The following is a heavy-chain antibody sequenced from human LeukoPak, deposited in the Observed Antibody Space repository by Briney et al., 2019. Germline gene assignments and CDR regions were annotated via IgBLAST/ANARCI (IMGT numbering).Heavy chain of an antibody. CDR2: MNPNSGNT. CDR1: GYTFTSYD. J-gene: IGHJ6*03. V-gene: IGHV1-8*01. CDR3: ARRGPDSSSWYPYYYYYYYMDV. D-gene: IGHD6-13*01. Sequence: ASVKVSCKASGYTFTSYDINWVRQATGQGLEWMGWMNPNSGNTGYAQKFQGSVTMTRNTSISTAYMELSSLRSEDTAVYYCARRGPDSSSWYPYYYYYYYMDVWGKGTTVTVSS.